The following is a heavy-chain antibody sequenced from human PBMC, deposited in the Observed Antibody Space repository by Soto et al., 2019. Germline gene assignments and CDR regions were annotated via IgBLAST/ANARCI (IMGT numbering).Heavy chain of an antibody. D-gene: IGHD6-13*01. Sequence: GGSLRLSCAASGFTFSSYAMHWVRQAPGKGLEWVAVISYDGSNKYYADSVKGRFTISRDNSKNTLYLQMNSLRAEDTAVYYCARGDRSSWSLYYYYYGMDVWGQGTTVTVSS. V-gene: IGHV3-30-3*01. CDR1: GFTFSSYA. J-gene: IGHJ6*02. CDR3: ARGDRSSWSLYYYYYGMDV. CDR2: ISYDGSNK.